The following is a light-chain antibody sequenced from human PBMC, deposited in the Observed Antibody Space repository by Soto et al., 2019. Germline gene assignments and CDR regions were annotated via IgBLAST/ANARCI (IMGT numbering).Light chain of an antibody. V-gene: IGKV3-20*01. J-gene: IGKJ5*01. CDR3: QQYGSSPIT. Sequence: EIVMTQSPSTLSVSPGERATLSCRASQSVSSNLAWYQQQPGQAPRLLIYGASSRATGIPDRFSGSGSGTDFTLTISRLEPEDFAVYYCQQYGSSPITFGQGTRLEI. CDR2: GAS. CDR1: QSVSSN.